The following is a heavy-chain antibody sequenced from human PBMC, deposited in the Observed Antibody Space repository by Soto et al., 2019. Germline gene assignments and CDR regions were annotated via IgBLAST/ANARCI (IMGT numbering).Heavy chain of an antibody. D-gene: IGHD5-12*01. CDR3: ARGVGKMATIGNWFDP. J-gene: IGHJ5*02. Sequence: SETLSLTCTVSGGSISSGGYYWSWIRQHPGKGLEWIGYIYYSGSTYYNPSLKSRVTISVDTSKNQFSLKLSSVTAADTAVYYCARGVGKMATIGNWFDPWGQGTLVTVSS. CDR2: IYYSGST. V-gene: IGHV4-31*03. CDR1: GGSISSGGYY.